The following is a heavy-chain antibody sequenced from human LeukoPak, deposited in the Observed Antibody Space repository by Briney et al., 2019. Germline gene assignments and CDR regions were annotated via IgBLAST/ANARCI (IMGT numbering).Heavy chain of an antibody. CDR3: ARLHLVSSDWHPMADS. J-gene: IGHJ4*02. V-gene: IGHV4-34*01. D-gene: IGHD6-19*01. Sequence: SETLSLTCAVYGGSFSGYYWSWIRQPPGKGLEWIGEINHSGSTNYNPSLKSRVTISVDTSKNQFSLKPSSVTAADTAVYYCARLHLVSSDWHPMADSWGQGTLVTVSS. CDR1: GGSFSGYY. CDR2: INHSGST.